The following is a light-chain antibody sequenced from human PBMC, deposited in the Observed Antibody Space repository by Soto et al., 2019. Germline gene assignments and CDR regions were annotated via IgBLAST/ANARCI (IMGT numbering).Light chain of an antibody. Sequence: DIQMTQSPSTLSGSVGDRVTITCRASQTISSWLAWYQQKPGKAPKLLISQASSLESGVPSRFSGSGSETEFTLTISGLQPDDFASYYCQQYNSYSWTFGQGTKVEVK. CDR2: QAS. CDR3: QQYNSYSWT. CDR1: QTISSW. V-gene: IGKV1-5*03. J-gene: IGKJ1*01.